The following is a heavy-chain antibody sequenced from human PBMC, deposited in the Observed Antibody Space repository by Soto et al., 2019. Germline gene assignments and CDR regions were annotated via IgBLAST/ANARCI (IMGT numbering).Heavy chain of an antibody. CDR1: GFTFSSYE. V-gene: IGHV3-48*03. J-gene: IGHJ4*02. Sequence: GGSLRLSCAASGFTFSSYEMNWVRQAPGKGLEWVSYISSSGSTIYYADSVKGRFTISRDNAKNSLYLQMNSLRAEDTAVYYCASFPITIFGVVIIRTFDYWGQGTLVTVSS. CDR3: ASFPITIFGVVIIRTFDY. CDR2: ISSSGSTI. D-gene: IGHD3-3*01.